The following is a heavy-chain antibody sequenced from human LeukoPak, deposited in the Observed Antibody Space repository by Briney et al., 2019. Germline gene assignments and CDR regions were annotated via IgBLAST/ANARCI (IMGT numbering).Heavy chain of an antibody. CDR3: AREDSSGYFDY. CDR1: GFTFSTYA. V-gene: IGHV3-23*01. D-gene: IGHD3-22*01. CDR2: ISGSGGST. J-gene: IGHJ4*02. Sequence: GGSLRLSCAASGFTFSTYAMSWVRQAPGKGLEWVSGISGSGGSTFYADSVKGRFTISRDNAKNSLYLQMNSLRAEDTAVYYCAREDSSGYFDYWGQGTLVTVSS.